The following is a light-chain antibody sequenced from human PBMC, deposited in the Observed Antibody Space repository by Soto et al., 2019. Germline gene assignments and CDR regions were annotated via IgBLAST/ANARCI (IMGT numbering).Light chain of an antibody. Sequence: DIQMTQSPSSVSASVGDTVTITCRASQDINVYLNWYQQKPGEVPKLLIYSASSLHSGVPSRFTGRRSETDFPLTVRSLQPEDFATYYCQLGYVAPYKFGQGTKV. CDR1: QDINVY. CDR3: QLGYVAPYK. J-gene: IGKJ1*01. CDR2: SAS. V-gene: IGKV1-39*01.